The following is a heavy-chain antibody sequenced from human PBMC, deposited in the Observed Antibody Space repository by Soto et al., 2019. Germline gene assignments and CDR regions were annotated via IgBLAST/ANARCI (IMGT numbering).Heavy chain of an antibody. V-gene: IGHV1-8*01. J-gene: IGHJ4*02. D-gene: IGHD3-3*01. CDR1: VSTFTSYD. CDR2: MNPNSGNT. Sequence: ASVKVACKASVSTFTSYDINWVRQATVQGLEWMGWMNPNSGNTGYAQKFQGRVTMTRNTSISTAYMELSSLRSEDTAVYYCARGLRFLSRVAFYWGQGTLVTVSS. CDR3: ARGLRFLSRVAFY.